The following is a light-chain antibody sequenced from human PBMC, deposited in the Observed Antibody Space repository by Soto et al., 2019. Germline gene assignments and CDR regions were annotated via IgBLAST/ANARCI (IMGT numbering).Light chain of an antibody. Sequence: EIVLTQSPASLSLSPGERATLSCRASQSVNSNLAWYQHKPGQAPRLLIYDASNKATGIPARFSGSGCGTAFTLTVSSREPEDFAVYYWQHFIDWPPFTFGQGTRLE. CDR2: DAS. CDR3: QHFIDWPPFT. J-gene: IGKJ5*01. V-gene: IGKV3-11*01. CDR1: QSVNSN.